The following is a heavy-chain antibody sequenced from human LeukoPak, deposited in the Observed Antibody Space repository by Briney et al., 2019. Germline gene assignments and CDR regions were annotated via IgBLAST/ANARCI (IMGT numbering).Heavy chain of an antibody. Sequence: SETLSLTCTVSGGSISSSSYYWGWIRQPPGKGLEWIGSIYYSGSTYYNPSLKSRVTISVDTSKNQFSLKLSSVTAADTAVYYCARVYPWLVRWEQYYFDYWGQGTLVTVSS. CDR3: ARVYPWLVRWEQYYFDY. J-gene: IGHJ4*02. D-gene: IGHD6-19*01. CDR1: GGSISSSSYY. V-gene: IGHV4-39*01. CDR2: IYYSGST.